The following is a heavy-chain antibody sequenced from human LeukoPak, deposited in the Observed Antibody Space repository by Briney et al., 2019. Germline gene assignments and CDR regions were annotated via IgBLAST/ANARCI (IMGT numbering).Heavy chain of an antibody. J-gene: IGHJ4*02. V-gene: IGHV4-4*07. CDR2: IYSSGST. D-gene: IGHD6-19*01. CDR1: GGSISGHY. Sequence: SSETLSLTCTVSGGSISGHYWSWVRQPAEKGLEWIGRIYSSGSTNYNPSLKSRVTMSVDTSKNQFFLKLSSVTAADTAVYYCARDRSGWYGSEYWGQGTLVTVSS. CDR3: ARDRSGWYGSEY.